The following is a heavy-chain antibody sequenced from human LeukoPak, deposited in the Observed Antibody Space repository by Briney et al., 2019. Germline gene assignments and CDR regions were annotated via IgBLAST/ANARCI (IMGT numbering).Heavy chain of an antibody. CDR3: ARDLKGTPNWFDP. D-gene: IGHD2-15*01. J-gene: IGHJ5*02. V-gene: IGHV4-4*02. CDR1: GGSISSSNW. CDR2: IYHSGST. Sequence: SGTLSLTCAVSGGSISSSNWWSWVRQPPGKGLEWIGEIYHSGSTNYNPSLKSRVTISVDRSKNQFSLKLSSVTAADTAVYYCARDLKGTPNWFDPWGQGTLVTVSS.